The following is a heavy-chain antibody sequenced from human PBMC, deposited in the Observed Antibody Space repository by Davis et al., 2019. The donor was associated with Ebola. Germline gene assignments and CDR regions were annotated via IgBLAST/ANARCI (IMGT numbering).Heavy chain of an antibody. CDR1: GFTFITFS. D-gene: IGHD4-17*01. Sequence: ESPKISRTASGFTFITFSLNWVRQAPGKGLEWLSYISSTGDTIYYADSVKGRFTISRDSAKNSLYLQMNSLRDEDTAVYYCARDRYGDYELDSWGQGTLVTVSS. CDR3: ARDRYGDYELDS. V-gene: IGHV3-48*02. CDR2: ISSTGDTI. J-gene: IGHJ4*02.